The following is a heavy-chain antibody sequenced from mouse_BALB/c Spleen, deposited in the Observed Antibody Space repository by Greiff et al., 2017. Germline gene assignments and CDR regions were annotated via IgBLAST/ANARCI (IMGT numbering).Heavy chain of an antibody. CDR2: IRNKANGYTT. V-gene: IGHV7-3*02. J-gene: IGHJ4*01. D-gene: IGHD1-1*01. CDR1: GFTFTDYY. CDR3: ARGVVGYGDYYAMDY. Sequence: EVMLVESGGGLVQPGGSLRLSCATSGFTFTDYYMSWVRQPPGKALEWLGFIRNKANGYTTEYSASVKGRFTISRDNSQSILYLQMNTLRAEDSATYYCARGVVGYGDYYAMDYWGQGTSVTVSS.